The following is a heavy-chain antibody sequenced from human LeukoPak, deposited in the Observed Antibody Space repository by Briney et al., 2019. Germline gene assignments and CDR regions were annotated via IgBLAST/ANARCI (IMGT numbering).Heavy chain of an antibody. V-gene: IGHV4-39*01. J-gene: IGHJ4*02. D-gene: IGHD2-15*01. Sequence: SETLSLTCAVYGGSFSGYYWGWIRQPPGKGLEWIGSIYYSGSTYYNPSLKSRVTISVDTSKNQFSLKLSSVTAADTAVYYCARLSDIVVHFDNWGQGTLVTVSS. CDR3: ARLSDIVVHFDN. CDR2: IYYSGST. CDR1: GGSFSGYY.